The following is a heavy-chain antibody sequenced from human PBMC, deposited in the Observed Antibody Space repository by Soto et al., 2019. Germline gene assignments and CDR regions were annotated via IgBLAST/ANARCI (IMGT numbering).Heavy chain of an antibody. Sequence: ASVKVSCKASGYTFTSYGISWVRQAPGQGLEWMGWISAYNGNTNYAQKLQGRVTMTTDTSTSTAYMELRSLRSDDTAVYYCAAAYCSGGSCYLVLDYWGQGTLVTVSS. CDR3: AAAYCSGGSCYLVLDY. CDR1: GYTFTSYG. V-gene: IGHV1-18*01. D-gene: IGHD2-15*01. CDR2: ISAYNGNT. J-gene: IGHJ4*02.